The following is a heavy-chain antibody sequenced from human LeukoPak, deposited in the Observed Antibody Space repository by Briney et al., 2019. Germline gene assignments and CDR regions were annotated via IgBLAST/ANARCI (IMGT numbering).Heavy chain of an antibody. J-gene: IGHJ4*02. CDR2: IRYDGSNK. CDR1: GSSFSRYD. CDR3: AKDRQTITIFGVVNTPRANFDY. Sequence: GGSLRLSCAASGSSFSRYDIHWVRQAPGKGLEWVAFIRYDGSNKNYADSVKGRFTISRDNFMSTVYLQMNSLRAEDTAVYYCAKDRQTITIFGVVNTPRANFDYWGQGTLVTVSS. V-gene: IGHV3-30*02. D-gene: IGHD3-3*01.